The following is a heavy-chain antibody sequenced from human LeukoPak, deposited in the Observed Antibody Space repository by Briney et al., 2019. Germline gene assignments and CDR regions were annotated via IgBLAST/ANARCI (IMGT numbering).Heavy chain of an antibody. J-gene: IGHJ4*02. V-gene: IGHV1-8*01. CDR2: MNPNSGNT. CDR3: ARGYDSIDFDY. D-gene: IGHD3-22*01. CDR1: GYTFTSYD. Sequence: ASVKVSSKASGYTFTSYDINWVRQATGQGLEWMGWMNPNSGNTGYAQRFQGRVTMTRNTSISTAYMELSSLRSEDTAVYYCARGYDSIDFDYWGQGTLVTVSS.